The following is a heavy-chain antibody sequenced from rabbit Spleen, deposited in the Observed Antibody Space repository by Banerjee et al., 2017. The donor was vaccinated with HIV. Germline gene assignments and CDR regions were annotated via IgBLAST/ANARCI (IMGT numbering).Heavy chain of an antibody. Sequence: QEQLVESGGGLIQPGGSLKLSCKASGFDFSNKAVMCWVRQAPGKGLEWIACINAITGKAVYANWAKSRVTISKTSSPTVTLQVTSLTAADTATYFCARAGEGGDGYLNLWGPGTLVTVS. CDR3: ARAGEGGDGYLNL. CDR1: GFDFSNKAV. J-gene: IGHJ4*01. V-gene: IGHV1S45*01. D-gene: IGHD5-1*01. CDR2: INAITGKA.